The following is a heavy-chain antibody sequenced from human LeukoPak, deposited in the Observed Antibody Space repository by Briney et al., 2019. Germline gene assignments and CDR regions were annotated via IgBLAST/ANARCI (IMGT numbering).Heavy chain of an antibody. CDR3: ARQHCSGGSCYGGGFGPFDP. Sequence: PSVTLSLTCTVSGGSISSYYWSWIRQPPGKGLEWIGYIYYSGSTNYNPSLKSRVTISVDTSKNQFSLKLSSVTAADTAVYYCARQHCSGGSCYGGGFGPFDPWGQGTLVTVSS. V-gene: IGHV4-59*08. D-gene: IGHD2-15*01. CDR2: IYYSGST. CDR1: GGSISSYY. J-gene: IGHJ5*02.